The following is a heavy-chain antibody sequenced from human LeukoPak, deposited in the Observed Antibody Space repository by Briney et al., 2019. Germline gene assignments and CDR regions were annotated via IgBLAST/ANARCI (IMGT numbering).Heavy chain of an antibody. CDR2: IYYRSHWYG. CDR1: GDSVSRTDAG. V-gene: IGHV6-1*01. D-gene: IGHD3-22*01. Sequence: SQTLSLTCAISGDSVSRTDAGWNWIRQSPSRGLEWLGRIYYRSHWYGDDVLSMKSRITINPDTAKNQFSLKLSSVTAADTAVYYCARDRAMIGFDPWGQGTLVTVSS. J-gene: IGHJ5*02. CDR3: ARDRAMIGFDP.